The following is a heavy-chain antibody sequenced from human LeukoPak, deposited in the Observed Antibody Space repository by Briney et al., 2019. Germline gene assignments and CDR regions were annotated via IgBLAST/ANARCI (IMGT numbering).Heavy chain of an antibody. CDR2: ISYDESNK. V-gene: IGHV3-30*04. CDR1: GFTFSSYS. CDR3: ATVGSGWSGDY. D-gene: IGHD6-13*01. J-gene: IGHJ4*02. Sequence: GGSLRLSCAGSGFTFSSYSMRWVRQAPGKGLEWVALISYDESNKYYADSVKGRFTISRDNSKNTLYLQMNSLRPDDTAVYYCATVGSGWSGDYWGQGTLVTVSS.